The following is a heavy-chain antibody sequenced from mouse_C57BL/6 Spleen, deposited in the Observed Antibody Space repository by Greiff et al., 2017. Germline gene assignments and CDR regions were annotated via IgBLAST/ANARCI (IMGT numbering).Heavy chain of an antibody. CDR2: INPYNGDT. D-gene: IGHD1-1*01. CDR1: GYSFTGYF. J-gene: IGHJ2*01. V-gene: IGHV1-20*01. Sequence: VQLQQSGPELVKPGDSVKISCKASGYSFTGYFMNWVMQSHGKSLEWIGRINPYNGDTFYNQKFKGKATLTVDKSSSTAHMELRSLTSEDSAVYYCARWDYGSSEGNYFDYWGQGTTLTVSS. CDR3: ARWDYGSSEGNYFDY.